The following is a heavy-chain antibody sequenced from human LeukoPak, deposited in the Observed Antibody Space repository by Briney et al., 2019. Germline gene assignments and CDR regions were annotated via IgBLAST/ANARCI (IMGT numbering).Heavy chain of an antibody. CDR2: IYYSGST. CDR1: GGSISSSSYY. CDR3: ARLGVGATEVDY. Sequence: PSETLSLTCTVSGGSISSSSYYWGWIRRPPGKGLEWIGSIYYSGSTYYNPSLKSRVTISVDTSKNQFSLKLSSVTAADTAVYYCARLGVGATEVDYWGQGTLVTVSS. V-gene: IGHV4-39*01. D-gene: IGHD1-26*01. J-gene: IGHJ4*02.